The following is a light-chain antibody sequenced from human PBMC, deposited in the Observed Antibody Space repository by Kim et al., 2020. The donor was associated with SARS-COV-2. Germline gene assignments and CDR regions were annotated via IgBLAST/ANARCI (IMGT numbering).Light chain of an antibody. J-gene: IGLJ2*01. CDR1: SLIIYD. CDR3: SSRDISGNHVV. V-gene: IGLV3-19*01. CDR2: YKI. Sequence: AWDKTVRITCQGDSLIIYDASWYKQKRRQAPVLVIYYKINLPSGIPYHFSGASLGNTASLIITWAHGEDDAVHYCSSRDISGNHVVFGGGTQLTVL.